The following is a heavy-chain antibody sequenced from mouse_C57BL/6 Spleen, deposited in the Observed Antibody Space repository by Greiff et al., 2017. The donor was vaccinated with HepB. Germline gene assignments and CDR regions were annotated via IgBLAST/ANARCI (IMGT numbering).Heavy chain of an antibody. Sequence: EVMLVESGGGLVKPGGSLKLSCAASGFTFSSYAMSWVRQTPEKRLEWVATISDGGSYTYYPDNVKGRFTISRDNAKNNLYLQMSHLKSEDTAMYYCARDYDGTYWGQGTLVTVSA. CDR1: GFTFSSYA. J-gene: IGHJ3*01. D-gene: IGHD1-1*01. CDR2: ISDGGSYT. CDR3: ARDYDGTY. V-gene: IGHV5-4*01.